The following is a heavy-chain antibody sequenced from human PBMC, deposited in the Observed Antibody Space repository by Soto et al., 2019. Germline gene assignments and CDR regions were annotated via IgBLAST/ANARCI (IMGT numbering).Heavy chain of an antibody. J-gene: IGHJ3*02. Sequence: SVKVSCKASGGTFSSYAISWVRQAPGQGLEWMGGITPIFGTANYAQKFQGRVTITADESTSTAYMELSSLRSEDTAVYYCARDRGYYDSSGYYFDAFDIWGQGTMVTVSS. CDR2: ITPIFGTA. CDR1: GGTFSSYA. V-gene: IGHV1-69*13. CDR3: ARDRGYYDSSGYYFDAFDI. D-gene: IGHD3-22*01.